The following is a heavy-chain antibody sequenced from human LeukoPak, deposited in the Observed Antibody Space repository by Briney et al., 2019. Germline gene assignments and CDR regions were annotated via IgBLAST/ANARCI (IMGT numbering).Heavy chain of an antibody. CDR3: ARIGYSSSSLDY. V-gene: IGHV3-7*01. J-gene: IGHJ4*02. Sequence: GGSLRLSCAASGFTFSKYWMTWARQAPGKGLEWVANIKIDGSVKYYADSVKGRFTISRDNAKNSVYLQMNSLRVEDTAVYYCARIGYSSSSLDYWGQGTLVTVSS. D-gene: IGHD6-13*01. CDR2: IKIDGSVK. CDR1: GFTFSKYW.